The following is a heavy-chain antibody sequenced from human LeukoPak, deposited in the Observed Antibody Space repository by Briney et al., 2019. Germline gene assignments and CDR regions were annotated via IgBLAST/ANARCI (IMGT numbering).Heavy chain of an antibody. Sequence: GGSLRLSCAASGFTFSRYGMHWVRQAPGKGLECVAFIRSDGSDKFYADSVKGRFTISRDNSKNTLYLQMNSLRAEGTAVYYCSIRPLSEVSYWGQGTLVTVSS. V-gene: IGHV3-30*02. CDR1: GFTFSRYG. CDR2: IRSDGSDK. J-gene: IGHJ4*02. CDR3: SIRPLSEVSY.